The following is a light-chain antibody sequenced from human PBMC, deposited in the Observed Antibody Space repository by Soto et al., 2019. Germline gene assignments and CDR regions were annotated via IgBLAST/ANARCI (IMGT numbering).Light chain of an antibody. Sequence: QSALTQPPSASGSPGQSVTISCAGTSSDVGSYDHVSWYQQHPDKAPKLMIYDVSKRPSGVPDRFSGSKSGNAASLTVSGLQTEDEADYYCSSFAGSNNVVFGGGTKLTVL. CDR2: DVS. V-gene: IGLV2-8*01. CDR3: SSFAGSNNVV. J-gene: IGLJ3*02. CDR1: SSDVGSYDH.